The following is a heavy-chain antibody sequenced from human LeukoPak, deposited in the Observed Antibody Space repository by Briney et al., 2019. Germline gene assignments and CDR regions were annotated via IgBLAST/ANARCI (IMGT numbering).Heavy chain of an antibody. CDR3: ARSPSYNILTGYPHFDF. J-gene: IGHJ4*02. D-gene: IGHD3-9*01. V-gene: IGHV3-66*01. Sequence: GGSLRLSCAASGFTVSGNYMSWVRQAPGKGLEWVSVIYSGGSTYYADSVKGRLTISRDNSKNTLFLQMNSLRAEDTAVYYCARSPSYNILTGYPHFDFWGQGTLVTVSS. CDR2: IYSGGST. CDR1: GFTVSGNY.